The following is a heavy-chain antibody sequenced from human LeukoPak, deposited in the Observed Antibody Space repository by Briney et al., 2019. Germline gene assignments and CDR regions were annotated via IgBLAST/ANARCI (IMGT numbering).Heavy chain of an antibody. D-gene: IGHD3-9*01. CDR1: RGSVSSSIYY. CDR3: ASRNDILTGYVFDF. J-gene: IGHJ4*02. Sequence: SETLSLTCTVSRGSVSSSIYYWGCIRQPPGEGLEWIGSIYYSGSTSYNPSLKSRVTISVDTSKNQFSLKLTSVTAADTAVYYCASRNDILTGYVFDFWGQGTLVTVSS. V-gene: IGHV4-39*01. CDR2: IYYSGST.